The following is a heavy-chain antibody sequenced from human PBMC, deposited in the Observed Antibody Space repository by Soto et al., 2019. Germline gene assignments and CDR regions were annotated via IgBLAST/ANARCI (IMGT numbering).Heavy chain of an antibody. CDR2: IFHSGSA. D-gene: IGHD3-10*02. CDR1: GASISSSAYY. J-gene: IGHJ6*02. V-gene: IGHV4-30-4*01. CDR3: ARYTFGHDREYHYAMDV. Sequence: SETLSLTCTVSGASISSSAYYWSWVRQPPGKGLEWIGYIFHSGSAYYNPSLKSRVIISVDTSKNQFSLKLTSVTAADTAVFYCARYTFGHDREYHYAMDVWGQGTTVTVSS.